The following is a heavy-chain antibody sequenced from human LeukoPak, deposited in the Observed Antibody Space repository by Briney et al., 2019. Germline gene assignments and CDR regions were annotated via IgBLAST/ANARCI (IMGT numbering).Heavy chain of an antibody. V-gene: IGHV3-30*04. CDR3: AKDIEFFSGTPWNYFDY. CDR2: ISYDGSNK. Sequence: GGSLRLSCAASGFTFSSYAMHWVRQAPGKGLEWVAVISYDGSNKYYADSVKGRFTISRDNSKNTLYLQMNSLRAEDTAVYYCAKDIEFFSGTPWNYFDYWGQGTLVTVSS. D-gene: IGHD2-15*01. CDR1: GFTFSSYA. J-gene: IGHJ4*02.